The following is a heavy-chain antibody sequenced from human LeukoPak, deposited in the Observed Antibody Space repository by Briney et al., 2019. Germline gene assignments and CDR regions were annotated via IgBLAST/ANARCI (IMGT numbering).Heavy chain of an antibody. Sequence: PSETLSLTCAVYGGSFSGYYWSWIRQPPGKGLEWIGEINHSGNTNYNPSLKSRVTISVDTSKNQFSLKLTSVTAADTAVYYCARRRQYNSSLFWNFDLWGSGTLVTVSS. CDR2: INHSGNT. CDR1: GGSFSGYY. V-gene: IGHV4-34*01. CDR3: ARRRQYNSSLFWNFDL. J-gene: IGHJ2*01. D-gene: IGHD1-1*01.